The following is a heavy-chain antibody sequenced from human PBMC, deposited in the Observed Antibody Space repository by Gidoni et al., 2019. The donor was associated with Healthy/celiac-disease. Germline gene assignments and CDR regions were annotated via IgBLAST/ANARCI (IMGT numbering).Heavy chain of an antibody. CDR2: IRSKANSYAT. D-gene: IGHD1-26*01. J-gene: IGHJ4*02. CDR1: GFPFRCPA. CDR3: TREPPEWELPYFDY. V-gene: IGHV3-73*01. Sequence: EVQLVESGGGLVQPGGSLKLPCAASGFPFRCPARHWVRQAPGKGLGWVGRIRSKANSYATAYAASVKGRFTISRDDSKNTAYLQMNSLKTEDTAVYYCTREPPEWELPYFDYWGQGTLVTVSS.